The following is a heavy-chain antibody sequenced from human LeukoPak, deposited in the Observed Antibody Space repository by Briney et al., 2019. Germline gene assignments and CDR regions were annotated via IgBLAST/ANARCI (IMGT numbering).Heavy chain of an antibody. CDR1: GGSFSGYY. CDR2: INHSGST. Sequence: SETLSLTCAVYGGSFSGYYWSWIRQPPGKGLELIGEINHSGSTNYNPSLKSRVTISVDTSKNQFSLKLSSVTAAGTAVYYCARPLYSSGSSPLTYWGQGTLVTVSS. D-gene: IGHD6-19*01. V-gene: IGHV4-34*01. J-gene: IGHJ4*02. CDR3: ARPLYSSGSSPLTY.